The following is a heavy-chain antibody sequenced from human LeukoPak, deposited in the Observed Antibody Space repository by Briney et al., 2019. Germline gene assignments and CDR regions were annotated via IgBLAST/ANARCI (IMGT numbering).Heavy chain of an antibody. CDR2: IYYSGST. J-gene: IGHJ4*02. CDR3: ARDLRGSSCYDY. V-gene: IGHV4-59*01. CDR1: GGSLSSYY. D-gene: IGHD2-2*01. Sequence: SETLSLTCSVSGGSLSSYYWSWIRQPPGKGLEWIGFIYYSGSTSYNPSLKSRVTISVDTSKNQFSLSLTSVTAADTALYYCARDLRGSSCYDYWGQGTLVTGSS.